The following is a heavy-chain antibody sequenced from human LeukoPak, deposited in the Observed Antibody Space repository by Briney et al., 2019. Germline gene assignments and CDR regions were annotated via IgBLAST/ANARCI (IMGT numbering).Heavy chain of an antibody. V-gene: IGHV3-20*04. CDR3: ARDRDPVRRLYRFTEWLQSYDAFDI. Sequence: GGSLRLSCAASGFTFEDYGMNWVRQAPGKGLEWVSGINWNGGSTGDADFVKGRFTIFRDNAKRSLYLQMNSLRAEDTALYYCARDRDPVRRLYRFTEWLQSYDAFDIWGQGTMVTVSS. CDR2: INWNGGST. D-gene: IGHD3-3*01. J-gene: IGHJ3*02. CDR1: GFTFEDYG.